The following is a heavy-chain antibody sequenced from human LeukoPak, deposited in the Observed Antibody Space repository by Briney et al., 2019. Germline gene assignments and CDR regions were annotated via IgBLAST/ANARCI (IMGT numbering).Heavy chain of an antibody. CDR3: ARDLGSWCFDY. Sequence: GGSLRLSCAASGFTFSSYGMHWVRQAPGKGLEWVAVIWYDGSNKYYADSVKGRFTISRDNSKNTLYLQMNSLRAEDTAVYYCARDLGSWCFDYWGQGTLVTVSS. CDR2: IWYDGSNK. CDR1: GFTFSSYG. J-gene: IGHJ4*02. D-gene: IGHD6-13*01. V-gene: IGHV3-33*01.